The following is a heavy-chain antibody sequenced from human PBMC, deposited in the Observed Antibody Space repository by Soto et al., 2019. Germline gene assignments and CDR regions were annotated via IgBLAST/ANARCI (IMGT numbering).Heavy chain of an antibody. V-gene: IGHV4-31*03. Sequence: QVQLQESGPGLVKPSQTLSLTCTVSGGSISSGGYYWSWIRQHPGKGLEWIGYIYYSGSTYYNPSLKSRVTISVDTSKNQFSLKLSSVPAAATAVYYCARGGRRAPGIDVWGQGTTVTVSS. CDR3: ARGGRRAPGIDV. CDR2: IYYSGST. CDR1: GGSISSGGYY. J-gene: IGHJ6*02.